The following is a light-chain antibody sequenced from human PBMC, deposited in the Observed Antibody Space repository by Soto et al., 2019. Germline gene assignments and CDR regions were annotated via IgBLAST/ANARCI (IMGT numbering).Light chain of an antibody. Sequence: QSVLTQPPSASGTPGQIVAISCSGSSSNIGSNTVTWYQQLPATAPKLLIYSTSQRSSGVPGRFSGSKSGASASLSISVLQSEDESDYYCAAWDHRLNSYDCGPGTKVTGL. CDR1: SSNIGSNT. J-gene: IGLJ1*01. CDR3: AAWDHRLNSYD. V-gene: IGLV1-44*01. CDR2: STS.